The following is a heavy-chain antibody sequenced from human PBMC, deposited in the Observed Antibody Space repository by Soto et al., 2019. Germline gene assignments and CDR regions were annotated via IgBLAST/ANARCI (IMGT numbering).Heavy chain of an antibody. D-gene: IGHD3-10*01. Sequence: SETLSLTCDVSGASISSNNWWSWVRQPPGKGLEWIGVMYHSGSTNYNPSLKSRVTISVDKSKNQFSLKLSSVTAADTAMYYWGSTGGRRYCMDVWGQGTTVTVSS. V-gene: IGHV4-4*02. CDR3: GSTGGRRYCMDV. J-gene: IGHJ6*02. CDR2: MYHSGST. CDR1: GASISSNNW.